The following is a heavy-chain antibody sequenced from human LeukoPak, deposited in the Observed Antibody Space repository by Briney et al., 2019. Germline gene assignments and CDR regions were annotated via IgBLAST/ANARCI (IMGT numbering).Heavy chain of an antibody. CDR1: GYTFNSYG. J-gene: IGHJ5*02. D-gene: IGHD6-13*01. CDR3: AGLIAPTGNPRFDP. CDR2: ISAYNHNT. V-gene: IGHV1-18*01. Sequence: VASVKHSCKASGYTFNSYGFNWVRQAPGQGLEWMGWISAYNHNTNYAQNFQGRVTMTTDTSTSTAYMELGSLRSDDTAVYYCAGLIAPTGNPRFDPWGQGTLVTVSS.